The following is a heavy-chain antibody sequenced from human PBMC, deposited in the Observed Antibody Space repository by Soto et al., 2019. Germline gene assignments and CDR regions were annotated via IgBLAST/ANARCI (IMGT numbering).Heavy chain of an antibody. V-gene: IGHV5-51*01. CDR2: IYPGDTDT. CDR1: GYSFTSYW. J-gene: IGHJ4*02. CDR3: ARHVAVAEIDY. Sequence: EVQLVQSGAEVKKPGASLKISCKGSGYSFTSYWIGWLRQMPGNGLEWMGIIYPGDTDTRYSPSFQGQVTTSADKSISTAKQQWSSLKGSDTAMYCCARHVAVAEIDYWGQGTLVTVSS. D-gene: IGHD6-19*01.